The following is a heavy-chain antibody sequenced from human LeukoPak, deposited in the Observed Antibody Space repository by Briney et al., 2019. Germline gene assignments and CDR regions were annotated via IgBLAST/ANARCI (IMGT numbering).Heavy chain of an antibody. CDR1: GFTFSSYG. CDR3: TKAQGPNWFDP. CDR2: ISYGGSNK. J-gene: IGHJ5*02. Sequence: GGSLRLSCAPSGFTFSSYGIHWVRQAPGKWLEWVAVISYGGSNKYYADSVKGRFTISRDNSNNPLYLQMSRLRAEDTAVYCCTKAQGPNWFDPWGQGTLVTVSS. V-gene: IGHV3-30*18.